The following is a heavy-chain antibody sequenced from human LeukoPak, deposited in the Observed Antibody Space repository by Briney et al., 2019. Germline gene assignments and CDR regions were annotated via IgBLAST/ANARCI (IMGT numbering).Heavy chain of an antibody. D-gene: IGHD3-22*01. Sequence: GESLKISCKGSGYSFTSYWIGWVRQMPGKGLEWMGIIYPGDSDTRYSPSFQGQVTISADKSISTAYLQWSSLKASDTAMYYRASPPEPYYYDSSGYYYWGQGTLVTVSS. V-gene: IGHV5-51*01. J-gene: IGHJ4*02. CDR1: GYSFTSYW. CDR3: ASPPEPYYYDSSGYYY. CDR2: IYPGDSDT.